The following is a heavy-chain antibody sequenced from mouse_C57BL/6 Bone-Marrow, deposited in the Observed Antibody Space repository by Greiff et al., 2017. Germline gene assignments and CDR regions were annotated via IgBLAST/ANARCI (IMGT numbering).Heavy chain of an antibody. CDR1: GFTFSAYY. CDR2: INYDGSST. CDR3: ARDRGITTVVDYYAMDY. Sequence: EVQVVESEGGLVQPGSSMKLSCTASGFTFSAYYMAWVRQVPEKGLEWVANINYDGSSTSYLDSLKSRFIISRDNAKNILYLQMSSLKSEDTATYYCARDRGITTVVDYYAMDYWGQGTSVTVSS. V-gene: IGHV5-16*01. J-gene: IGHJ4*01. D-gene: IGHD1-1*01.